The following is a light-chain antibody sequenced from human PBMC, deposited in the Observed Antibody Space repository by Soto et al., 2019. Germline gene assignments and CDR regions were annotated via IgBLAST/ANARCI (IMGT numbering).Light chain of an antibody. CDR2: DAS. J-gene: IGKJ5*01. CDR3: QQRSNWPVT. V-gene: IGKV3-11*01. Sequence: EIVLTQSPATLSLSPGERSTLSCRASQSVSYYLAWYQQKPGQXPRXXIYDASNRATGIPARFSGSGSGTDFTITISSLEPEDFAVYDGQQRSNWPVTFGQGTRLEIK. CDR1: QSVSYY.